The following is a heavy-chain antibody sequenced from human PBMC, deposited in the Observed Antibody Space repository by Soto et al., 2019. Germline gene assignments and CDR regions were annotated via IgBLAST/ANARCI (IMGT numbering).Heavy chain of an antibody. CDR1: GFTFSSYG. V-gene: IGHV3-30*18. CDR2: ISYDGSSK. Sequence: PGGSLRLSCAASGFTFSSYGMHWVRQAPGKGLEWVAVISYDGSSKYYADSVKGRFTISRDNSKNTLYLQMNSLRAEDTAVYYCAKGQGSSGLGYWGQGTLVTVSS. CDR3: AKGQGSSGLGY. D-gene: IGHD6-19*01. J-gene: IGHJ4*02.